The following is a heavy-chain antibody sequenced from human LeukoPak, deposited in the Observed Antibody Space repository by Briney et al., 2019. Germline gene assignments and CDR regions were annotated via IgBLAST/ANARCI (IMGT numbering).Heavy chain of an antibody. CDR1: GFTFSSYG. J-gene: IGHJ5*02. CDR3: AKEYSSSWYEGWFDP. CDR2: IRYDGSNK. D-gene: IGHD6-13*01. V-gene: IGHV3-30*02. Sequence: PGGSLRLSCAASGFTFSSYGMHWVRQAPGKGLEWVAFIRYDGSNKYYADSVKGRFTISRDNSKNTLYLQMNSLRAEDTAVYYCAKEYSSSWYEGWFDPWGQGTLVTVSS.